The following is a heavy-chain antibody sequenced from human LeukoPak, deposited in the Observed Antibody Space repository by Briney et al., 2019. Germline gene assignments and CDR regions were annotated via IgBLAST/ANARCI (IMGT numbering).Heavy chain of an antibody. CDR3: ARRLGGSGSYYY. V-gene: IGHV4-39*01. CDR2: IYYSGST. D-gene: IGHD3-10*01. Sequence: PSETLSLTCTVSGGSISSNNYYWGWIRQPPGKGLEWIGSIYYSGSTYYDPSLKSRVTISVDTSKNQFSLKLRSVTAADTAVYYCARRLGGSGSYYYWGQGTLVTVSS. CDR1: GGSISSNNYY. J-gene: IGHJ4*02.